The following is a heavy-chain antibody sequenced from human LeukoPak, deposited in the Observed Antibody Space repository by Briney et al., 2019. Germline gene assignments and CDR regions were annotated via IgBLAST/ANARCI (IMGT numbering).Heavy chain of an antibody. CDR3: AKVPGSSPLYYFDY. Sequence: GGSLRLSCAASGFTFDDYAMHWVRQAPGKGLEWVSGISGSGGSTYYADSVKGRFTISRDNSKNTLYLQMNSLRAEDTAVYYCAKVPGSSPLYYFDYWGQGTLVTVSS. D-gene: IGHD2-15*01. J-gene: IGHJ4*02. CDR2: ISGSGGST. CDR1: GFTFDDYA. V-gene: IGHV3-23*01.